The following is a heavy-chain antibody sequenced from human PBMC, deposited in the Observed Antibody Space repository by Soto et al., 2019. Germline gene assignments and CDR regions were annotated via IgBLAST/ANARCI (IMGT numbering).Heavy chain of an antibody. CDR2: IYYSGST. CDR1: GGSISSGGYY. J-gene: IGHJ4*02. Sequence: SETLSLTCTVSGGSISSGGYYWSWIRQHPGKGLEWIGYIYYSGSTYYNPSLKSRVTISVDTSKNQFSLKLSSVTAADTAVYYCARVSPSYSTGWYYFDYWGQGTLVTVS. V-gene: IGHV4-31*03. D-gene: IGHD6-19*01. CDR3: ARVSPSYSTGWYYFDY.